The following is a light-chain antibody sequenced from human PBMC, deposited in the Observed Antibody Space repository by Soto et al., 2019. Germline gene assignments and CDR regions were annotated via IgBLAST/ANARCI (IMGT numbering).Light chain of an antibody. Sequence: EIVMTQSPATLSVSPGETATLSCRASQSVAFHLAWYQQKPGQGPRLLIYGAFTRATGIPARFSGSVSGTEFTLTISSLQSEDFAVYYCQQYKKWPPLTFGGVTKVEIK. J-gene: IGKJ4*01. CDR3: QQYKKWPPLT. V-gene: IGKV3-15*01. CDR1: QSVAFH. CDR2: GAF.